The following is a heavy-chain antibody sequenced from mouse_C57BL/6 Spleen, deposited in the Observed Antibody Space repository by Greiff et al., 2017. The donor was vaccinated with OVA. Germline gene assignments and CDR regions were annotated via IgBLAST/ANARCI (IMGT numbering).Heavy chain of an antibody. D-gene: IGHD2-1*01. CDR2: INPSSGYT. CDR3: ARGNYEENFDY. J-gene: IGHJ2*01. Sequence: QVQLQQSGAELARPGASVKMSCKASGYTFTSYTMHWVKQRPGQGLEWIGYINPSSGYTKYNQKFKDKATLTADKSSSTAYMQLSSLTSEDSAVYYCARGNYEENFDYWGQGTTLTVSS. V-gene: IGHV1-4*01. CDR1: GYTFTSYT.